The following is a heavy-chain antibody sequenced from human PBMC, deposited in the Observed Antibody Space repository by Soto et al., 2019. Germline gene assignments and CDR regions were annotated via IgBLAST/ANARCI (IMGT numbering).Heavy chain of an antibody. Sequence: QVQLQESGPGLVKPSQTLSLTCTVSGDSISSGGYYWGWIRQHPGKGLEWIGYIYDNGGAYYSPSLKGRVVISVDRSENQFSLRLSSVPAADTAVYYCAMVKGGTTRRAFDSWGQGTLVTVAS. CDR2: IYDNGGA. CDR3: AMVKGGTTRRAFDS. CDR1: GDSISSGGYY. V-gene: IGHV4-31*03. J-gene: IGHJ4*02. D-gene: IGHD1-7*01.